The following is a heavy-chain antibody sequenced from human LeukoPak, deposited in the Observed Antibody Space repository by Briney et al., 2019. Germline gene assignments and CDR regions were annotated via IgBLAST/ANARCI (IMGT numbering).Heavy chain of an antibody. D-gene: IGHD1-1*01. CDR3: ERKVKLERDYLDY. V-gene: IGHV5-51*01. J-gene: IGHJ4*02. CDR1: GYSFTTYF. Sequence: GDSLKVSCKGSGYSFTTYFIAWVCQMPWKGLEWIGIIYPGDSGTRYSPSFQGQVTISVDKSISTAQLQWSSLKAQDTVIYYCERKVKLERDYLDYWGQGTLVTVSS. CDR2: IYPGDSGT.